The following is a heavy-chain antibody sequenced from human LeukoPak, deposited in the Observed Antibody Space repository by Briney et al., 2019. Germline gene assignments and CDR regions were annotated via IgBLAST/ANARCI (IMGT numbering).Heavy chain of an antibody. CDR2: IYYSGST. CDR3: ASLVVVPGSFDY. Sequence: SETLSPTCTVSGGSISSSSYYWGWIRQPPGKGLEWIGSIYYSGSTYYNPSLKSRVTISVDTSKNQFSLKLSSVTAADTAVYYCASLVVVPGSFDYWGQGTLVTVSS. V-gene: IGHV4-39*01. CDR1: GGSISSSSYY. D-gene: IGHD2-2*01. J-gene: IGHJ4*02.